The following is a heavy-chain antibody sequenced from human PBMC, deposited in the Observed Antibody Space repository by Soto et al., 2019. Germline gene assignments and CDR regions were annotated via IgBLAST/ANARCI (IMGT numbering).Heavy chain of an antibody. Sequence: TSETLSLTCTVSGGSVTSDEDYWGWIRQPPGKALEWIGTISHSGSTYYNPSLRSRTTMSLDTSKNLFSLRLTSVTAADTAVYYCVGDISSVWFFYWGQGALVTVSS. CDR2: ISHSGST. CDR3: VGDISSVWFFY. J-gene: IGHJ4*02. D-gene: IGHD6-19*01. V-gene: IGHV4-38-2*02. CDR1: GGSVTSDEDY.